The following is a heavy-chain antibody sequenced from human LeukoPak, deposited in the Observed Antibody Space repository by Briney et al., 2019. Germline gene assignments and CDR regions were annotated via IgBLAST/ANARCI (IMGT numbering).Heavy chain of an antibody. Sequence: SETLSLTCAVYGGSFSGYYWSWIRQPPGKGLEWIGEINHSVSTNYNPSLKSRVTISVDTSKKQFALKLSSVTAADTAVYYCARQPYYYYDSSGLDYGGQGTLVTVSS. CDR3: ARQPYYYYDSSGLDY. V-gene: IGHV4-34*01. D-gene: IGHD3-22*01. J-gene: IGHJ4*02. CDR2: INHSVST. CDR1: GGSFSGYY.